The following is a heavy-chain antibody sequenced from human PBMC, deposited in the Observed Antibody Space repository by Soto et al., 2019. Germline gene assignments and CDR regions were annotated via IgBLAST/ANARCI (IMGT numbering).Heavy chain of an antibody. D-gene: IGHD5-12*01. CDR2: IYYSGST. CDR3: ARHRDGYNLGYYYYGMDV. V-gene: IGHV4-39*01. Sequence: XETLSLTVTVSGGSISSSSYYWGWIRQPPGKGLEWIGSIYYSGSTYYNPSLKSRVTISVDTSKNQFSLKLSSVTAADTAVYYCARHRDGYNLGYYYYGMDVWGQGTTVTVS. J-gene: IGHJ6*02. CDR1: GGSISSSSYY.